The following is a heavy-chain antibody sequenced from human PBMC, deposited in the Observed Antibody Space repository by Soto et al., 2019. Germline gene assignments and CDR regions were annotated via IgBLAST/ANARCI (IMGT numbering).Heavy chain of an antibody. CDR1: GGSISGEGYY. D-gene: IGHD6-13*01. Sequence: QVQLQESGPGLVEPSQTLSLTCTVSGGSISGEGYYWSWIRQYSGRGLEWIGYIHYSGSTYYNPSLXSXVXIXXDTSKTQFFLKLSSVTAADTAVYYCARAWTATAGWANWFDSWGQGTLVTVSS. V-gene: IGHV4-31*03. CDR2: IHYSGST. J-gene: IGHJ5*02. CDR3: ARAWTATAGWANWFDS.